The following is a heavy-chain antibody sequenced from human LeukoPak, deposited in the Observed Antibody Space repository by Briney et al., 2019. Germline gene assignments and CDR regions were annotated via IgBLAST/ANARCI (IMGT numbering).Heavy chain of an antibody. V-gene: IGHV3-74*01. CDR1: GFSFSSYW. J-gene: IGHJ4*02. CDR2: INSDGTST. Sequence: PGGSLRLSCAASGFSFSSYWMHWVRQAPGKGLVWVSRINSDGTSTSYADSVKGRFTISRDNAKNTLHLQMNSLRAEDTAVYYCAKASSLADDYWGQGTLVTVSS. CDR3: AKASSLADDY. D-gene: IGHD6-19*01.